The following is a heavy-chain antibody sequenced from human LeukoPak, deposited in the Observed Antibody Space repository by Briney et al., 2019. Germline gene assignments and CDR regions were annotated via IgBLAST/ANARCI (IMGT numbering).Heavy chain of an antibody. J-gene: IGHJ5*02. CDR2: IYTSGST. CDR1: GGSISSYY. V-gene: IGHV4-4*07. CDR3: ARGGYCSGGSCYSLVRRHWFDP. D-gene: IGHD2-15*01. Sequence: PSETLSLTCTVSGGSISSYYWSWIRQPAGKGLEWIGRIYTSGSTNYNPSLKSRVTMSVDTSKNQFSLKLSSVTAADTAVYYCARGGYCSGGSCYSLVRRHWFDPWGQGTLVTVSS.